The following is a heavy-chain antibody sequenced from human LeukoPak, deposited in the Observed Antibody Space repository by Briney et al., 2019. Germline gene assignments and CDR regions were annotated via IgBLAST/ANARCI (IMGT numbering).Heavy chain of an antibody. Sequence: SETLSLTCTVSGGSISSSHYYWGWIRQTPGEGLEWIGTIYYSGTTYYNPSLVSRATISEDTSKNQFSLTLRSVTAADTAVYYCARQISDYYYYYIDVWGKGTTVTVSS. CDR1: GGSISSSHYY. CDR3: ARQISDYYYYYIDV. V-gene: IGHV4-39*01. CDR2: IYYSGTT. J-gene: IGHJ6*03. D-gene: IGHD3-10*01.